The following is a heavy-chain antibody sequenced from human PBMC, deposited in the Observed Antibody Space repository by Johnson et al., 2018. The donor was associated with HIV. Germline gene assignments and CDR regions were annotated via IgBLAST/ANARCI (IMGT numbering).Heavy chain of an antibody. Sequence: VHLVESGGGLVLPGGSLRLSCVGSGFTFSSYWMHWVRQAPGKGLVWVSRINWHGGSNIYYVDSVKGRFTISRDDAKNLLFLQMNSLTADDTAVYYCGRGGRVVMEDVFGIWGQGTMVTVSS. CDR2: INWHGGSNI. J-gene: IGHJ3*02. CDR3: GRGGRVVMEDVFGI. CDR1: GFTFSSYW. V-gene: IGHV3-74*02. D-gene: IGHD3-3*01.